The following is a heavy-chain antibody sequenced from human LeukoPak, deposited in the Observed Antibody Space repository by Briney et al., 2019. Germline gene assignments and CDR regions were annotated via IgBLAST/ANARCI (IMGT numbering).Heavy chain of an antibody. D-gene: IGHD6-13*01. Sequence: GGSLRLSCAASGFTFSDHFMDWVRQAPGKGLEWVGRARNKPRSYSTEYAASVKGRFTISRDDSKNSLYLQMNGLKIEDTAVYYCARARIPSGGRDEDYWGQGTLVTVSS. CDR1: GFTFSDHF. CDR3: ARARIPSGGRDEDY. J-gene: IGHJ4*02. CDR2: ARNKPRSYST. V-gene: IGHV3-72*01.